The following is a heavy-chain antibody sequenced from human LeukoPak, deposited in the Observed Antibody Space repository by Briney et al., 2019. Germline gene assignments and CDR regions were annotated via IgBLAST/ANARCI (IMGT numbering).Heavy chain of an antibody. D-gene: IGHD4-23*01. J-gene: IGHJ2*01. V-gene: IGHV4-59*08. CDR2: IYYSGST. CDR1: GGSLSNYY. CDR3: ARLKRLTTVAYWYFDL. Sequence: ADTLSLTCTVSGGSLSNYYGSWPRQPPGEGLQWIGYIYYSGSTNYIPSLRSRVIISVDTSKNQFSLKLSSVTAADTAVYYCARLKRLTTVAYWYFDLWGRGTRVSVSS.